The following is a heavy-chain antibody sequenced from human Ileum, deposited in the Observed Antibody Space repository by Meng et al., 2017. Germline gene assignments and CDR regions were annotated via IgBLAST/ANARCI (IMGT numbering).Heavy chain of an antibody. D-gene: IGHD4-11*01. V-gene: IGHV5-51*01. Sequence: GESLKISCKGSGFSFTSYWIAWVRQMPGKGLEWMGIIYPGDPDTRYSPSFQGQVTISADKSISAAYLQWSTLKASDTAMYFCARQGYSNSYFYSYGMDVWGQGTPVTVSS. CDR3: ARQGYSNSYFYSYGMDV. CDR1: GFSFTSYW. CDR2: IYPGDPDT. J-gene: IGHJ6*02.